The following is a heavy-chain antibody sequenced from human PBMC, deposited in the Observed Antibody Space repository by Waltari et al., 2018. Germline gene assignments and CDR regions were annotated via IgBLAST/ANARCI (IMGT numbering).Heavy chain of an antibody. D-gene: IGHD6-13*01. CDR3: ARVDRLLKWQQLDGSVDY. Sequence: QVKLVQSGAEVKKPGASVKVSCRASGYTFTGYYMHWVRQAPVQGLEWMGWINPNSGGTNYAQKFQGSVTMTRDTSISTAYMELSRLRSDDTAVYYCARVDRLLKWQQLDGSVDYWGQGTLVTVSS. J-gene: IGHJ4*02. CDR1: GYTFTGYY. CDR2: INPNSGGT. V-gene: IGHV1-2*02.